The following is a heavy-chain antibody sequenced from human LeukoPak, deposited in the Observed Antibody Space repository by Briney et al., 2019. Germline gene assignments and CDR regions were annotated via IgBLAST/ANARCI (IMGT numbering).Heavy chain of an antibody. Sequence: GGSLRPSCAASGFTFSTYWMAWVRQAPGKGLQWVAHIKEDGSEKYYLDSVRGRFTIGRDDAKSSLYLQMTSLRAEDTALYYCVRAGWELDYWGQGTPVTVSS. CDR2: IKEDGSEK. D-gene: IGHD1-26*01. V-gene: IGHV3-7*01. CDR1: GFTFSTYW. J-gene: IGHJ4*02. CDR3: VRAGWELDY.